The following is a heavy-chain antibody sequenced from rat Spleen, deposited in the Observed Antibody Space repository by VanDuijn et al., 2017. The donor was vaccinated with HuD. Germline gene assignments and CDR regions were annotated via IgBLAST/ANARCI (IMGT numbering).Heavy chain of an antibody. Sequence: EVQLVESGGGLVQPGRSLKLSCVASGFSFNNYWMTWIRQAPGKGLDWVASISTRGGSTYYRDSVKGRFTISRDNAESTLYLQMNSLRSEDTATYYCAREGMYTTDYYYWYFDFWGPGTMVTVSS. V-gene: IGHV5-31*01. CDR1: GFSFNNYW. CDR3: AREGMYTTDYYYWYFDF. CDR2: ISTRGGST. J-gene: IGHJ1*01. D-gene: IGHD1-6*01.